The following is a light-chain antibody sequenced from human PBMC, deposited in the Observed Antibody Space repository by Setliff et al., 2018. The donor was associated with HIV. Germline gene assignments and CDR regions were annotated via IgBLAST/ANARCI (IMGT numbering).Light chain of an antibody. CDR3: LLSYSNTYE. V-gene: IGLV7-46*01. CDR2: DTS. J-gene: IGLJ2*01. CDR1: TGGVTSGHY. Sequence: VVTQEPSLTVSPGGTVTLTCGSNTGGVTSGHYAYWFQQKPGQAPRTLIYDTSNKLSWTPARFSGSLLGGKAALTLSGAQAQDEADYYCLLSYSNTYEFGGGTKVTVL.